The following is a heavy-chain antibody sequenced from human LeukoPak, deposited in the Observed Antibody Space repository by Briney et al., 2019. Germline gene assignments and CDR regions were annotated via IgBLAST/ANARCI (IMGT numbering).Heavy chain of an antibody. CDR2: IYYSGST. CDR3: ARSSSSWAKWFDP. CDR1: GGSISSHY. Sequence: PSETLSLTCTVSGGSISSHYWSWIRQPPGKGLEWIGYIYYSGSTNYNPSLKSRVTISVDTSKNQFSLKLSSVTAADTAVYYCARSSSSWAKWFDPWGQGTLVTVSS. D-gene: IGHD6-13*01. J-gene: IGHJ5*02. V-gene: IGHV4-59*11.